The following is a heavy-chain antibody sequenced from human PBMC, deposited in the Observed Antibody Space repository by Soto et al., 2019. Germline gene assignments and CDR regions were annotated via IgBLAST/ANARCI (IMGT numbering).Heavy chain of an antibody. CDR2: INAGNGNT. Sequence: QVQLVQSGAEVKKPGASVKVSCKSSGYTFTSYAMHWVRQAPGQRLEWMGWINAGNGNTKYSQKFQGRVTITRDTPACTAYLELSSLRSENTAVYYCASDLGVGAAADSWGQGTLVTVSS. D-gene: IGHD1-26*01. CDR3: ASDLGVGAAADS. J-gene: IGHJ4*02. CDR1: GYTFTSYA. V-gene: IGHV1-3*01.